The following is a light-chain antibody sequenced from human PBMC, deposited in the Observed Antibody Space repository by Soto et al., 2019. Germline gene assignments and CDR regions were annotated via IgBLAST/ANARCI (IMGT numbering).Light chain of an antibody. J-gene: IGKJ1*01. CDR1: QSVSSSY. Sequence: EIVWTQSPDTLSLSPGERATLSCRASQSVSSSYVAWFQQKPCQTPRLLISGSSSRATGIPDRFSGSGSGTDSTLTIRRLQPEDFAVYYCQQYGSPGTFGQGTKFDIK. CDR3: QQYGSPGT. CDR2: GSS. V-gene: IGKV3-20*01.